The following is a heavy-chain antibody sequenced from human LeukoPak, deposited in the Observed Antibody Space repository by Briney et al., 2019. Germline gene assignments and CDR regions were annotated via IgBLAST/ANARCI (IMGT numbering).Heavy chain of an antibody. J-gene: IGHJ4*02. Sequence: PSETLTLTCTVSGGSISSYYWSWIRQPPGKGLEWIGYIYYSGSTNYNPSLKSRVTISVDTSKNQFSLKLSSVTAADTAVYYCARSPMVRGVIITSYFDYWGQGTLVTVSS. CDR1: GGSISSYY. CDR2: IYYSGST. V-gene: IGHV4-59*08. CDR3: ARSPMVRGVIITSYFDY. D-gene: IGHD3-10*01.